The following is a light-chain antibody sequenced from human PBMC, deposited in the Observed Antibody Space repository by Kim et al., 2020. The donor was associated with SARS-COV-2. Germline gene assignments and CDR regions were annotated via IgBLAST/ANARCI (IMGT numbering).Light chain of an antibody. CDR2: DQS. J-gene: IGLJ2*01. CDR3: LPSESGTAV. V-gene: IGLV7-46*01. CDR1: TGPDTSDHW. Sequence: ATATPTWHPSTGPDTSDHWRYWLQQKPGQAPRTLIYDQSGKASRTPSRFSGALLGGKAALTLSGAQPEDGADYYCLPSESGTAVFGGGTQLTVL.